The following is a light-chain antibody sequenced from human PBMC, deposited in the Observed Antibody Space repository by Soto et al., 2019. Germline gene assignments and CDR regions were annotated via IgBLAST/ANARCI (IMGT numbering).Light chain of an antibody. CDR3: SSYTSSSTYNYV. J-gene: IGLJ1*01. CDR1: SSDVGGYNY. V-gene: IGLV2-14*01. Sequence: QCALTQPASVSGAPGQSITISCTGTSSDVGGYNYVSWYQQHPGKAPKLMIYDVSNRPSGVSNRFSGSKSGNTASLTISGLQAEDEADYYCSSYTSSSTYNYVFGTGTKVTVL. CDR2: DVS.